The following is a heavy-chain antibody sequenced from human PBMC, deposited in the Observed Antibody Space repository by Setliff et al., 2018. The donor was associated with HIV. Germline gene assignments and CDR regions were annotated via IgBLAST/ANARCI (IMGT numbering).Heavy chain of an antibody. Sequence: SETLSLTCAVYGGSFSDYHWSWIRQPPGEGLEWIGEINHSGSTNYNPSLKSRVTVSVDTSKNQFSLKVNSVTAADTGVYYCAGGPGTTSIDYWAQGTLVTVSS. J-gene: IGHJ4*02. CDR2: INHSGST. CDR1: GGSFSDYH. D-gene: IGHD1-26*01. V-gene: IGHV4-34*01. CDR3: AGGPGTTSIDY.